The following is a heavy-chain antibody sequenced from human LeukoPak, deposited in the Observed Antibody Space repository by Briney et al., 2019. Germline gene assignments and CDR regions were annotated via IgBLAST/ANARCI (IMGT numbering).Heavy chain of an antibody. CDR3: ARDPYSGYDLQAFDY. J-gene: IGHJ4*02. D-gene: IGHD5-12*01. Sequence: PGGSLRLSCAASRFTFSRYRMNWIRQAPGKGLELVSYISSSSSTMYYADSVKGRFTISRDSAKNSLYLQMNSLRVEDTAVYYCARDPYSGYDLQAFDYWGQGTLVTVSS. CDR1: RFTFSRYR. V-gene: IGHV3-48*01. CDR2: ISSSSSTM.